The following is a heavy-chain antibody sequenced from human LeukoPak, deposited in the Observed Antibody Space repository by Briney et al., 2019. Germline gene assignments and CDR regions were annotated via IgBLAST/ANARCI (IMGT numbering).Heavy chain of an antibody. CDR2: ISSDGTQK. D-gene: IGHD6-25*01. J-gene: IGHJ4*02. Sequence: PGGSLRLSCVASGFTFSTYALHWVRQAPGKGLEWVAVISSDGTQKYGTDSVKGRFTISRDNSRNTLFLQMNSLRGDDTAIYYCARDGGKAAAGTIDSWGQGTLSSSPQ. CDR1: GFTFSTYA. CDR3: ARDGGKAAAGTIDS. V-gene: IGHV3-30*04.